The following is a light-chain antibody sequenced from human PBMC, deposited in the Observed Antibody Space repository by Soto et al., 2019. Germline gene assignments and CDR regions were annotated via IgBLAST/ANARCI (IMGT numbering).Light chain of an antibody. Sequence: EVVLSESIGALSLSPGERATLSCRASQSVSSSHLAWYQQKPGQAPRLLIYSASSRATGIPDRFSGSGSGTAFTLTISRLEPEDFAVYYCQRYGGFGQGTKVDIK. CDR3: QRYGG. V-gene: IGKV3-20*01. J-gene: IGKJ1*01. CDR1: QSVSSSH. CDR2: SAS.